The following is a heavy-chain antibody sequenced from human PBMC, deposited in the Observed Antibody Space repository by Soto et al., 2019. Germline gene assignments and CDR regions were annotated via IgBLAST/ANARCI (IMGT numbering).Heavy chain of an antibody. CDR2: IIPILGIA. V-gene: IGHV1-69*02. CDR1: GGTFSSYT. CDR3: ARAASPDYGGNSWGMDV. J-gene: IGHJ6*02. Sequence: QVQLVQSGAEVKKPGSSVKVSCKASGGTFSSYTISWVRQAPGQGLEWMGRIIPILGIANYAQKFQGRVTITADKSTSPGYMELSSLCSEDTAVYYCARAASPDYGGNSWGMDVWGPGTTVTVSS. D-gene: IGHD4-17*01.